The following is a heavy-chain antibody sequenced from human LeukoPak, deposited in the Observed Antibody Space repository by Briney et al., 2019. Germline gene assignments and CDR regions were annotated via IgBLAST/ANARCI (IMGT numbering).Heavy chain of an antibody. CDR3: ARVARYGGYTQYFQP. J-gene: IGHJ1*01. D-gene: IGHD4-23*01. CDR1: GDSISSSSYF. CDR2: VYYSGNT. Sequence: SETLSLTCTVSGDSISSSSYFWGWIRQPPGKGLEWIASVYYSGNTYYNPSLKSRFTISVDTAKNQFSLRLTSVTAADTAVYYCARVARYGGYTQYFQPWGQGTLVTVSS. V-gene: IGHV4-39*07.